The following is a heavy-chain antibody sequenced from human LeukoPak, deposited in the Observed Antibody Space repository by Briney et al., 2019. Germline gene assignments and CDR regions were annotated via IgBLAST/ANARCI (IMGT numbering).Heavy chain of an antibody. J-gene: IGHJ3*02. Sequence: ASVKVSCKASGGTFSSYAISWVRQAPGQGLEWMGGIIPIFGTANYAQKFQGRVTITTDESTSTAYMELSSLRSEDTAVYYCAGGFWVSRDSSGYPAFDIWGQGTMVTVSS. CDR1: GGTFSSYA. CDR2: IIPIFGTA. V-gene: IGHV1-69*05. CDR3: AGGFWVSRDSSGYPAFDI. D-gene: IGHD3-22*01.